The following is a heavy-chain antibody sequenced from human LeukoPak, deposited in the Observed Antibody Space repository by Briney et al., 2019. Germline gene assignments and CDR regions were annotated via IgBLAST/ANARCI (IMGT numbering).Heavy chain of an antibody. D-gene: IGHD3-22*01. V-gene: IGHV3-48*01. CDR3: ARTVYDSSGYLDY. J-gene: IGHJ4*02. CDR1: GFTFSRNS. CDR2: ISSSSSTI. Sequence: GGSLRLSCAASGFTFSRNSMNWVRQAPGKGLEGVSYISSSSSTIYYADSVKGRFTISRDNAKNSLYLQMNSLRAEDTAVYYCARTVYDSSGYLDYWGQGTLVTVSS.